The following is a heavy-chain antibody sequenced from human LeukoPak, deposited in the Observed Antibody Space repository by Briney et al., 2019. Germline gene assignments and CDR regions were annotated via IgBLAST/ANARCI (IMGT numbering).Heavy chain of an antibody. CDR1: GGSFSGYY. CDR2: INHSGST. CDR3: ARNSGDTAMVHDY. D-gene: IGHD5-18*01. V-gene: IGHV4-34*01. J-gene: IGHJ4*02. Sequence: SETLSLTCAVYGGSFSGYYWSWIRQPLGKGLEWIGDINHSGSTNYNPSLKSRVTISVDTSKNQFSLKLGSVTAADTAVYYCARNSGDTAMVHDYWGQGTLVTVSS.